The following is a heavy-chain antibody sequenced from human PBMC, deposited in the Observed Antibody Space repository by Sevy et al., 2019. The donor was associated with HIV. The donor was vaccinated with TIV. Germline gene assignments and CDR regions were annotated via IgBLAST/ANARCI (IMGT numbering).Heavy chain of an antibody. D-gene: IGHD3-3*01. Sequence: GGSLRLSCATSGFTFGTHAMSWVRQAPGKGLEWVSGISGGGGSTYYADSVKGRFTISRDKSKKTLYLQVDSLRAEDTAVYYCAKGVYDFWSGRSDIFDIWGQGTMVTVSS. CDR2: ISGGGGST. J-gene: IGHJ3*02. CDR3: AKGVYDFWSGRSDIFDI. V-gene: IGHV3-23*01. CDR1: GFTFGTHA.